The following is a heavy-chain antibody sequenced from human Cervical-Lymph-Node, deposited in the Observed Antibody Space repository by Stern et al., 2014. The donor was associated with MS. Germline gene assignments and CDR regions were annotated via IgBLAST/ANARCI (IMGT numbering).Heavy chain of an antibody. J-gene: IGHJ6*02. D-gene: IGHD3-10*01. CDR3: ASSVGELTPEAV. V-gene: IGHV1-69*01. CDR2: IIPMFGTA. CDR1: GGTFSSYA. Sequence: EQLEESGAEVKKPGSSVRVSCKASGGTFSSYAISWVRQAPGQGLEWMGGIIPMFGTANYAQKFQGRVTITADDSTTTAYMEVSSLRSEDTAVYYCASSVGELTPEAVWGQGTTVTVFS.